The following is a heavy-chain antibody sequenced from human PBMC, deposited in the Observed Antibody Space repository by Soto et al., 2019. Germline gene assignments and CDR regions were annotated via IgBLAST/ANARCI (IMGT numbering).Heavy chain of an antibody. CDR2: IIPIFGTA. CDR1: GGTFISYA. Sequence: SVKVSCKASGGTFISYAISWVRQAPGQGLEWMGGIIPIFGTANYAQKFQGRVTITADESTSTAYMELSSLRSEDTAVYYCARDRISMVRGVPYYFDYWGQGTLVTVSS. J-gene: IGHJ4*02. V-gene: IGHV1-69*13. CDR3: ARDRISMVRGVPYYFDY. D-gene: IGHD3-10*01.